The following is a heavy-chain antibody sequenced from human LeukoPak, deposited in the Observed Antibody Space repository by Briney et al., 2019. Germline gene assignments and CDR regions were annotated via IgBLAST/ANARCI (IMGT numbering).Heavy chain of an antibody. CDR3: AREAYYDFWSGYYTVNWFDP. J-gene: IGHJ5*02. V-gene: IGHV3-33*01. Sequence: GGSLRLSCAASGFTFSSYGMHWVRQAPGKGLEWVAVIWYDGSNKYYADSVKGRFTISRDNSKNTLYLQMNSLRAEDTAVYYCAREAYYDFWSGYYTVNWFDPWGQGTLVTVSS. CDR1: GFTFSSYG. CDR2: IWYDGSNK. D-gene: IGHD3-3*01.